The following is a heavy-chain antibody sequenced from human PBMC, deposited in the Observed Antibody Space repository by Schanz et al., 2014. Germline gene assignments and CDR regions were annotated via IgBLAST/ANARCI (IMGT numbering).Heavy chain of an antibody. D-gene: IGHD4-17*01. CDR3: ARPRFDYGEVDY. Sequence: DVQLLESGGGLVQPGGSLRLSCAASGFTFNSYAMTWVRQAPGKGLEWVSSISSSGSYIHYADSVKGRFTISRDNAKNTLYLQMNSLRAEDTAVYYCARPRFDYGEVDYWGQGTLVTVSS. CDR1: GFTFNSYA. J-gene: IGHJ4*02. V-gene: IGHV3-21*01. CDR2: ISSSGSYI.